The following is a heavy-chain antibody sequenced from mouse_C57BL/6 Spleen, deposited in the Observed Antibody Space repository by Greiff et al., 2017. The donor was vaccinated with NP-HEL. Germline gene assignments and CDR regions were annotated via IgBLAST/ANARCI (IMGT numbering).Heavy chain of an antibody. J-gene: IGHJ2*01. D-gene: IGHD1-1*01. Sequence: VQLQQSGAELVRPGASVTLSCKASGYTFTDYEMHWVKQTPVHGLEWIGAIDPETGGTAYNQKFKGKAILTADKSSSTAYMELRSLTSEDSAVYYCTRYGGYFDYWGQGTTLTVSS. CDR2: IDPETGGT. V-gene: IGHV1-15*01. CDR3: TRYGGYFDY. CDR1: GYTFTDYE.